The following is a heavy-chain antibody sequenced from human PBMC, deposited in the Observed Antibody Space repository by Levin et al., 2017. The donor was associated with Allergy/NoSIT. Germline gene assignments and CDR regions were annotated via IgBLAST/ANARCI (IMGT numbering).Heavy chain of an antibody. J-gene: IGHJ4*02. CDR3: AREEEGQQLAGYYFDY. D-gene: IGHD6-13*01. CDR2: IKQDGSEK. CDR1: GFTFSSYW. V-gene: IGHV3-7*01. Sequence: PGGSLRLSCAASGFTFSSYWMSWVRQAPGKGLEWVANIKQDGSEKYYVDSVKGRFTISRDNAKNSLYLQMNSLRAEDTAVYYCAREEEGQQLAGYYFDYWGQGTLVTVSS.